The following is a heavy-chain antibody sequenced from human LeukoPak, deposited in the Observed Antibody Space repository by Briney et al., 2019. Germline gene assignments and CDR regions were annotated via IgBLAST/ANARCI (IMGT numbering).Heavy chain of an antibody. J-gene: IGHJ4*02. D-gene: IGHD2-2*01. CDR2: ISWNSGSI. Sequence: GGSLRLSCAASGFTFDDYAMHWVRQAPGKGLEWVSGISWNSGSIGYADSVKGRFTISRDNAKNSLYLQMNSLRAEDTALYYCAKGLGSNVVVPAASWGQGTLVTVSS. V-gene: IGHV3-9*01. CDR1: GFTFDDYA. CDR3: AKGLGSNVVVPAAS.